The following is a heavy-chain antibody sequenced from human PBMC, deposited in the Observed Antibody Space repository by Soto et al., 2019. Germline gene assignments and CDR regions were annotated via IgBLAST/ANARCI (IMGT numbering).Heavy chain of an antibody. D-gene: IGHD3-22*01. J-gene: IGHJ6*02. Sequence: QVQLMQSGAEVKKPGASVKVSCKASGYTFSSYSISWVRQAPGQGLEWMGWISTYNGNTNYAQKLQGRVTMTTDTARTTAYMDLRSLRSDDTAVYYCARDPVVGYYDSCGYTYYYGMDVWGQGTTGTVSS. CDR1: GYTFSSYS. V-gene: IGHV1-18*01. CDR2: ISTYNGNT. CDR3: ARDPVVGYYDSCGYTYYYGMDV.